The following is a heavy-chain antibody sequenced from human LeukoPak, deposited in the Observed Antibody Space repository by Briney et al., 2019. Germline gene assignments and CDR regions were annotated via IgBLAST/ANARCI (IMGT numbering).Heavy chain of an antibody. D-gene: IGHD6-19*01. J-gene: IGHJ6*03. CDR3: TRDRVAVAGTGHYYYYYMDV. CDR1: GFTFGDYI. Sequence: GGSLRLSCTASGFTFGDYIMSWFRQAPGKGLEWVGFIRSKAYGGTTEYAASVKGRFTISRDDSKSIAYLQMNSLKTEDTAVYYCTRDRVAVAGTGHYYYYYMDVWGKGTTVTVSS. CDR2: IRSKAYGGTT. V-gene: IGHV3-49*03.